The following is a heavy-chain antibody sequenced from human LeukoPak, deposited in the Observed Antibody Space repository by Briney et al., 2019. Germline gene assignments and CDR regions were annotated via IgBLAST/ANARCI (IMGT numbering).Heavy chain of an antibody. J-gene: IGHJ5*02. Sequence: KASETLSLTCAVYDGSFSGYYWSWIRQPPGKGLEWIGEINHSGSTNYNPSLKSRVTISVDTSKNQFSLKLSSVTAADTAVYYCARAPQWLVNWFDPWGQGTLVTVSS. CDR2: INHSGST. CDR3: ARAPQWLVNWFDP. CDR1: DGSFSGYY. V-gene: IGHV4-34*01. D-gene: IGHD6-19*01.